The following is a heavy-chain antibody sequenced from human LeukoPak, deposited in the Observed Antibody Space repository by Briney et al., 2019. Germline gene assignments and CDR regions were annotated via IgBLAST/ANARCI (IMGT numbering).Heavy chain of an antibody. D-gene: IGHD5-18*01. J-gene: IGHJ4*02. CDR3: ARMVYSYAPPDY. V-gene: IGHV2-70*01. CDR2: IDWDDDK. Sequence: SGPTLVNPTQTLTLTCTFSGFSLSTSGMCVSWIRQPPGKALEWLAHIDWDDDKRYSTSLKTRLTISKDTSKNQVVLTMTNMDPVDTATYYCARMVYSYAPPDYWGQGTLVTVSS. CDR1: GFSLSTSGMC.